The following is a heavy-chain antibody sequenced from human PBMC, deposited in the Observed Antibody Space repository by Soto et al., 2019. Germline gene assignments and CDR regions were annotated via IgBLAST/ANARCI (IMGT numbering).Heavy chain of an antibody. V-gene: IGHV3-48*01. D-gene: IGHD6-19*01. J-gene: IGHJ3*02. Sequence: GGSLRLSCAASGFTFSSYSMNWVRQAPGKGLEWVSYISSSSSTIYYADSVKGRFTISRDNAKNSLYLQMNSLRAEDTAVYYCARVGGYSSGWYGREDAFDIWGQGTMVTVSS. CDR3: ARVGGYSSGWYGREDAFDI. CDR2: ISSSSSTI. CDR1: GFTFSSYS.